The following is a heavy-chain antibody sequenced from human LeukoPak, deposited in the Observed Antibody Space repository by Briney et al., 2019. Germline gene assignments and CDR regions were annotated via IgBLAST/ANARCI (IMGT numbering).Heavy chain of an antibody. D-gene: IGHD3-22*01. V-gene: IGHV3-21*01. J-gene: IGHJ4*02. Sequence: AGGSLRLSCAASGFTFNSYSMNWVRQAPGKGLEWVSSISSSSSYIYYADSVKGRFTISRDNAKNSLYLQMNSLRAEDTAVYYCARDFHRRLYDSSGYYLYWGQGTLVTVSS. CDR1: GFTFNSYS. CDR3: ARDFHRRLYDSSGYYLY. CDR2: ISSSSSYI.